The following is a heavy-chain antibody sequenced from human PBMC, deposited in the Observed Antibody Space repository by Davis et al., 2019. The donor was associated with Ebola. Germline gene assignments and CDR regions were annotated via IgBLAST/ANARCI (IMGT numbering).Heavy chain of an antibody. CDR2: ITTNTASP. CDR1: GYPFTDFA. CDR3: ARGMGELALN. J-gene: IGHJ4*02. V-gene: IGHV7-4-1*02. D-gene: IGHD3-16*01. Sequence: ASVKVSCKASGYPFTDFAINWLRQAPGQRFEWLGWITTNTASPTYARGFSERFVFSLDTSANTAFLQINNLRAEDTAIYYCARGMGELALNWGQGTLVTVSS.